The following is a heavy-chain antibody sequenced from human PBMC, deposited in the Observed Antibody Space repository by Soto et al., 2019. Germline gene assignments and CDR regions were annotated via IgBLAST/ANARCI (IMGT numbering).Heavy chain of an antibody. CDR1: GGSISSGGYS. CDR3: ARCYYYDSSGYYPY. CDR2: IYHSGST. D-gene: IGHD3-22*01. J-gene: IGHJ4*02. Sequence: KTSETLSLTCAVSGGSISSGGYSWSWIRQPPGKGLEWIGYIYHSGSTNYNPSLKSRVTISVDKSKNQFSLKLSSVTAADTAVYYCARCYYYDSSGYYPYWGQGTLVTVSS. V-gene: IGHV4-30-2*01.